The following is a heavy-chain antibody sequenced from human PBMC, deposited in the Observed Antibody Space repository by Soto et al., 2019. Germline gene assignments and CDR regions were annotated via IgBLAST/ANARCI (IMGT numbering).Heavy chain of an antibody. V-gene: IGHV3-23*01. CDR2: ISGSGGST. D-gene: IGHD3-3*01. CDR1: GFTFSSYA. Sequence: EVQLLESGGGLVQPGGSLRLSCAASGFTFSSYAMSWVRQAPGKGLEWVSAISGSGGSTYYADSVKGRFTISRDNSKNTLYLQMNSLRAEDTAVYYCAKNGGWVDFWSGYYLPLGYWGQGTLVTVSS. CDR3: AKNGGWVDFWSGYYLPLGY. J-gene: IGHJ4*02.